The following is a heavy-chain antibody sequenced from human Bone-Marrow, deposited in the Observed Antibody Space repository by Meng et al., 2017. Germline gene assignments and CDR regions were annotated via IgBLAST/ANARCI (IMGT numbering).Heavy chain of an antibody. J-gene: IGHJ4*02. V-gene: IGHV3-7*01. D-gene: IGHD3-3*01. CDR3: ARTYYDFWSGYLDY. CDR2: IKQDGSEK. Sequence: GGSLRLSCAASGFTFSDYYMSWIRQAPGKGLEWVANIKQDGSEKYYVDSVKGRFTISRDNAKNSLYLQMNSLRAEDTAVYYCARTYYDFWSGYLDYWGQGTLVTVSS. CDR1: GFTFSDYY.